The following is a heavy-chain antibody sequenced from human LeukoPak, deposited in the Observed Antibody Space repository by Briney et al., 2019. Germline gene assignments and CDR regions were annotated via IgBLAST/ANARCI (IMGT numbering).Heavy chain of an antibody. Sequence: GGSLRLSCAASGFTFDDYAMHWVRQAPGKGLEWVSGISWNSGSIGYADSVKGRFTISRDNAKNSLYLQMNSLRAEDTALYYCAKDTVDTAMAYFDYWGQGTLVTVSS. CDR3: AKDTVDTAMAYFDY. CDR2: ISWNSGSI. D-gene: IGHD5-18*01. CDR1: GFTFDDYA. V-gene: IGHV3-9*01. J-gene: IGHJ4*02.